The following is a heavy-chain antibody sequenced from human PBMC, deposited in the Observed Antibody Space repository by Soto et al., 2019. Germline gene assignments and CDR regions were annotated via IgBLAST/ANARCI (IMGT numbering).Heavy chain of an antibody. D-gene: IGHD3-22*01. Sequence: GGSLRLSCAASGFTFSSYAMSWVRQAPGKGLEWVSAISGSGGSTYYADSVKGRFTISRDNSKNTLYLQMNSLRAEDTAVYYCAKGQALLIVVANYYYYGMDVWGQGTTVTVSS. CDR1: GFTFSSYA. V-gene: IGHV3-23*01. CDR2: ISGSGGST. J-gene: IGHJ6*02. CDR3: AKGQALLIVVANYYYYGMDV.